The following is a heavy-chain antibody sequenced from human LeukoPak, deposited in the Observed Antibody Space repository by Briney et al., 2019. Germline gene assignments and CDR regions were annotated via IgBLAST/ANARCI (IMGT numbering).Heavy chain of an antibody. CDR2: INHSGST. J-gene: IGHJ4*02. Sequence: SETLSLTCAVYGGSFSGYYWSWIRQPPGKGLEWIGEINHSGSTNYNPSLKSRVTISVDTSKNQFSLKLSSVTAADTAVYYCARYTLGLTGYWGQGTLVTVSS. CDR3: ARYTLGLTGY. V-gene: IGHV4-34*01. CDR1: GGSFSGYY. D-gene: IGHD3-9*01.